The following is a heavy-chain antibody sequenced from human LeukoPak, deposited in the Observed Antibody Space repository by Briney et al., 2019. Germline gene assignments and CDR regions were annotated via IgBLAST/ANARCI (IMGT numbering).Heavy chain of an antibody. V-gene: IGHV3-23*01. Sequence: GGSLRLSCAASGFTFSSYAMSWVRQAPGKGLEWVSAISGSGGSTYYADSVKGRFTISRDNSKNTLYLQMNSLRAEDTAVYYCAKGDTAMVTSAYYYYGMDVWGQGTTVTVSS. CDR3: AKGDTAMVTSAYYYYGMDV. CDR2: ISGSGGST. D-gene: IGHD5-18*01. J-gene: IGHJ6*02. CDR1: GFTFSSYA.